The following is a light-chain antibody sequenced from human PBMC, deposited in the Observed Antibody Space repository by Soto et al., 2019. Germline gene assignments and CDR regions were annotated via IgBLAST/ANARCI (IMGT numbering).Light chain of an antibody. CDR3: VQALQSPPWT. J-gene: IGKJ1*01. CDR2: LGS. Sequence: DIVVTQSPLTLPVTPGETASISCRSSQSLLHSNGYNYLDWYLQKPGQSPQLLIYLGSNRASGVPDRVSGGGSGTDFTLKISRVEAEDVGVYYCVQALQSPPWTFGQGTKVDIK. V-gene: IGKV2-28*01. CDR1: QSLLHSNGYNY.